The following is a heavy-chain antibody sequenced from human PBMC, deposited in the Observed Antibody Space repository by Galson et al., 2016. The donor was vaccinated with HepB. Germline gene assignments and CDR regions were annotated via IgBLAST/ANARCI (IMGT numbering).Heavy chain of an antibody. CDR3: AFANSGNYSGYY. V-gene: IGHV3-74*01. CDR1: GFTFSRHW. CDR2: INSDGRNT. Sequence: SLRLSCAGTGFTFSRHWMHWVRQAPGKGLVWVSRINSDGRNTSYADSVKGRFTISRDNAKNTLYLQMNSLRAEDTAVYYCAFANSGNYSGYYWGQGTLVTVSS. D-gene: IGHD1-26*01. J-gene: IGHJ4*02.